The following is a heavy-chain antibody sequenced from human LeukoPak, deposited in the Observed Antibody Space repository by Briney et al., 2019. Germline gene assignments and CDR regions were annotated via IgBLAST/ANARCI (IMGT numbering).Heavy chain of an antibody. CDR1: GITLSNYG. D-gene: IGHD3-10*01. CDR2: ISGSGGGT. CDR3: AKRGVVIRVVLVGFHKEAYYFDS. J-gene: IGHJ4*02. V-gene: IGHV3-23*01. Sequence: GGSLRLSCAVSGITLSNYGMSWVRQAPGKGLEWVAGISGSGGGTNYADSVKGRFTISRDNARNTLYLQMNSLRVEDTAAYFCAKRGVVIRVVLVGFHKEAYYFDSWGQGALVTVSS.